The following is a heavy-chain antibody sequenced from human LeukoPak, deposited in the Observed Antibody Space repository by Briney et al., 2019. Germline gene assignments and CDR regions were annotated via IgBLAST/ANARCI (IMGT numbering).Heavy chain of an antibody. CDR3: ARGPLGSGYAFDI. CDR2: ISSSGSTI. Sequence: GGSLRLSCAASGVTFSDYYMSWIRQPPGKGLEWVAYISSSGSTIYYADPLKGRFTISRDNAKNALYLQMNSLRAEDTAVYYCARGPLGSGYAFDIWGQGTMVTVS. J-gene: IGHJ3*02. CDR1: GVTFSDYY. D-gene: IGHD6-19*01. V-gene: IGHV3-11*01.